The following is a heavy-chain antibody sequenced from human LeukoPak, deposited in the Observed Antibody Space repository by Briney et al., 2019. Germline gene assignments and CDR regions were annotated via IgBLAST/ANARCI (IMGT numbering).Heavy chain of an antibody. CDR3: AKRIVHDYYGSGSYDGDAFDI. V-gene: IGHV3-23*01. CDR2: ISGSGGST. D-gene: IGHD3-10*01. CDR1: GFTFSSYA. Sequence: GGSLRLSCAASGFTFSSYAMSWIRQAPGKGLEWVSAISGSGGSTYYADSVKGRFTISRDNSKNTLYLQMNSLRAEDTAVYYCAKRIVHDYYGSGSYDGDAFDIWGQGTMVTVSS. J-gene: IGHJ3*02.